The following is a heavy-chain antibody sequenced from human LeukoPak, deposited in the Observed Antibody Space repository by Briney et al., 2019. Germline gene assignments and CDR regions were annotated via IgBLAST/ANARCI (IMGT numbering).Heavy chain of an antibody. Sequence: SETLSLTCAVSGGSISSSNWWSWVRQPPGKGLEWIGEIYHSGSTNYNPSLKSRVTISVDKSKNLFSLKLSSVTAADTAVYYCARESGRISGYSYGLGYWGQGTLVTVSS. CDR1: GGSISSSNW. J-gene: IGHJ4*02. D-gene: IGHD5-18*01. CDR3: ARESGRISGYSYGLGY. CDR2: IYHSGST. V-gene: IGHV4-4*02.